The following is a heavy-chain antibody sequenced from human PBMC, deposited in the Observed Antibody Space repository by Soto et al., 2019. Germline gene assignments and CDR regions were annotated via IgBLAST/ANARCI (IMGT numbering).Heavy chain of an antibody. J-gene: IGHJ4*02. CDR1: GGSISSSSYY. CDR3: ARHSPRVPYFDY. D-gene: IGHD3-10*01. V-gene: IGHV4-39*01. Sequence: SETLSLTCTVSGGSISSSSYYWGWIRQPPGKGLEWIGSIYYSGSTYYNPSLKSRVTISGDTSKNQFSLKLSSVTAADTAVYYCARHSPRVPYFDYWGQGTLVTVSS. CDR2: IYYSGST.